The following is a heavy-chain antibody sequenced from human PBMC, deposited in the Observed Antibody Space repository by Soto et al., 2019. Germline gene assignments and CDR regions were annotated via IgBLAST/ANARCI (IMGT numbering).Heavy chain of an antibody. D-gene: IGHD3-22*01. CDR2: IYYSGST. CDR1: GGSLRSGGYY. V-gene: IGHV4-31*03. CDR3: ARGGDSSGHHYYYYGMDV. Sequence: SETQSLTCTVSGGSLRSGGYYWSWIHQHPGKGLEWIGYIYYSGSTYYNPSLKSRVTISVDTSKNQFSLNLSSVTAADSAVYYCARGGDSSGHHYYYYGMDVWGQGTTVTVSS. J-gene: IGHJ6*02.